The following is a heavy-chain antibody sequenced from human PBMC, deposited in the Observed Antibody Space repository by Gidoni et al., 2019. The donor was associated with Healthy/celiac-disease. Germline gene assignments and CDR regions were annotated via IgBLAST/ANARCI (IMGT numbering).Heavy chain of an antibody. D-gene: IGHD3-22*01. J-gene: IGHJ3*02. V-gene: IGHV3-7*03. Sequence: EVQLVESGGGLVQPGGSLRLSCAASGCTVSSYWRSWVRQAPGKGLEWVANIKQDGSEKYYVDSVNGRFTISRDNAKNSLYLQMNSLRAEDTAVYYCARDPGYYDSSGYYYGDAFDIWGQGTMVTVSS. CDR2: IKQDGSEK. CDR1: GCTVSSYW. CDR3: ARDPGYYDSSGYYYGDAFDI.